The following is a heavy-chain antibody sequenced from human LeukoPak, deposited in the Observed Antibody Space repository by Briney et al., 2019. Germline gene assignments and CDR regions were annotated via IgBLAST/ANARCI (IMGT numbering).Heavy chain of an antibody. CDR2: FDPEDGET. D-gene: IGHD4-17*01. V-gene: IGHV1-24*01. CDR1: GYTLTELS. Sequence: ASVKVSCKVSGYTLTELSMHWVRQAPGKGLEWMGGFDPEDGETIYAQKFQGRATMTEDTSTDTAYMELSSLRSEDTAVYYRAALEDYGDYEFVHWGQGTLVTVSS. J-gene: IGHJ4*02. CDR3: AALEDYGDYEFVH.